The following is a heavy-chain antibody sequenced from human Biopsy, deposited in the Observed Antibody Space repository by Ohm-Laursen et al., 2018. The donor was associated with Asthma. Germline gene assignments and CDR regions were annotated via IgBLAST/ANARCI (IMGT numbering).Heavy chain of an antibody. J-gene: IGHJ1*01. Sequence: SLRLSCTASGFTFSSFGIHWVRQAPGKGLEWVAAISYDGSDKYYADSVKGRFTISRDNSKNTLYLQMNSLRAEDTAVYYCAKGHGDYVFPYFQHWGQGTLVTVSS. CDR1: GFTFSSFG. CDR3: AKGHGDYVFPYFQH. D-gene: IGHD4-17*01. V-gene: IGHV3-30*18. CDR2: ISYDGSDK.